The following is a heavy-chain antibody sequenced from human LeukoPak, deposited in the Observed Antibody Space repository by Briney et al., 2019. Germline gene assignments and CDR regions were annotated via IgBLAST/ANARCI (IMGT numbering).Heavy chain of an antibody. Sequence: GGSLRLSCAASGFTFSSHAMNWVRQAPGKGLEWVSVVGGSSYYTHYADSVKGRFTISRDNSKNTLYLQMSSLRAEDTAVYYCVKEAGGFDYWGQGTLVTVSP. D-gene: IGHD1-14*01. V-gene: IGHV3-23*01. CDR3: VKEAGGFDY. J-gene: IGHJ4*02. CDR1: GFTFSSHA. CDR2: VGGSSYYT.